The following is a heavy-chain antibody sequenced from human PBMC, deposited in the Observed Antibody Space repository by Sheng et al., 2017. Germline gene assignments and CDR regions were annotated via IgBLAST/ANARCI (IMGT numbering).Heavy chain of an antibody. CDR1: GGSISSYY. CDR3: ARLGNDYDSSGSTPH. Sequence: QVQLQESGPGLVKPSETLSLTCTVSGGSISSYYWSWIRQPPGKGLEWIGYIYYSGSTNYNPSLKSRVTISVDTSKNQFSLKLSSVTAADTAVYYCARLGNDYDSSGSTPHWGQGNAGHRLL. CDR2: IYYSGST. V-gene: IGHV4-59*01. D-gene: IGHD3-22*01. J-gene: IGHJ4*02.